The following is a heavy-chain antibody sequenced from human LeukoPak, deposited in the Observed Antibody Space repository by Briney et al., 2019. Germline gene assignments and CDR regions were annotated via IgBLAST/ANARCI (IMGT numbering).Heavy chain of an antibody. CDR1: GSGFTFSNAW. Sequence: GGSLRLSCAASGSGFTFSNAWLNWVRQAPGKGLEWVGRIKSKTDGGATDYAAPVKGRFTISRDDSKNTLFLQMNSLKTEDTAVYYCFLYYGLGSYSRNFDYWGQGTLVTVSS. V-gene: IGHV3-15*01. CDR2: IKSKTDGGAT. CDR3: FLYYGLGSYSRNFDY. J-gene: IGHJ4*02. D-gene: IGHD3-10*01.